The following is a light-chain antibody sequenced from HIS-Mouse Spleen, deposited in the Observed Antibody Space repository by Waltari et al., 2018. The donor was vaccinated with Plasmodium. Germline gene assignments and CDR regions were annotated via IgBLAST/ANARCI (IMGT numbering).Light chain of an antibody. Sequence: EIVLTQSPGTLSWSPGERATLSCRASQSVSSSYLAWYQQKPGQAPRLLIAGASRRATGIPDSFSGSGSGTDFTLTSSRLEPEDFAVYYCQQYGSSRTFGQGTKVEIK. CDR3: QQYGSSRT. CDR1: QSVSSSY. V-gene: IGKV3-20*01. J-gene: IGKJ1*01. CDR2: GAS.